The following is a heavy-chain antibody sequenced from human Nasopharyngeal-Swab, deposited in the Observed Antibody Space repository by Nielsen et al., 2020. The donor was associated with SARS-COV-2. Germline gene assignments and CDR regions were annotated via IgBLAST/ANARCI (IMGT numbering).Heavy chain of an antibody. Sequence: GGSLKISFAASGFTFSRYTMHWVRQAPGKGLEWVAVISYDGSNKYYADSVKGRFTISRDISKNTLYLQMNSLRAEDTAVFYCASTPLDSSGYYYAFHYWGRGTLVTVSS. D-gene: IGHD3-22*01. V-gene: IGHV3-30-3*01. CDR1: GFTFSRYT. CDR3: ASTPLDSSGYYYAFHY. J-gene: IGHJ4*02. CDR2: ISYDGSNK.